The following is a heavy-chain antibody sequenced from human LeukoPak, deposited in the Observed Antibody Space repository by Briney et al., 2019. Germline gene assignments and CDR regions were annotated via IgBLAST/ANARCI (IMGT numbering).Heavy chain of an antibody. V-gene: IGHV1-18*01. CDR3: ARVVLVAIFGVVTMQAEDDAFDI. CDR1: GYTFTSYG. Sequence: ASVKVSRKASGYTFTSYGISWVRQAPGQGLEWMGWISAYNGNTNYAQKLQGRVTMTTDTSTSTAYMELRSLRSDDTAVYYCARVVLVAIFGVVTMQAEDDAFDIRGQGTMVTASS. J-gene: IGHJ3*02. D-gene: IGHD3-3*01. CDR2: ISAYNGNT.